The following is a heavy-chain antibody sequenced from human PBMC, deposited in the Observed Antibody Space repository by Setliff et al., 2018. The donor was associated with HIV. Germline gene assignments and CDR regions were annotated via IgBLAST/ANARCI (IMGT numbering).Heavy chain of an antibody. CDR1: GFTFSSYA. D-gene: IGHD4-17*01. Sequence: SLRLSCAASGFTFSSYAMSWVRQAPGKGLEWVSIITAGGTTYYADSVKGRFTISRDNSKSTLYLQMNSLRAEDTAVYYCARGGYGGNRADYWGQGTLVTVSS. J-gene: IGHJ4*02. CDR2: ITAGGTT. V-gene: IGHV3-23*01. CDR3: ARGGYGGNRADY.